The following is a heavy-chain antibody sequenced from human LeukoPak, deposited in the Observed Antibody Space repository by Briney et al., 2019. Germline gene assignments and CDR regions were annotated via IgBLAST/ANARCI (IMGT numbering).Heavy chain of an antibody. D-gene: IGHD4/OR15-4a*01. CDR3: ARRAGAYSHPYDY. CDR1: GFTVSSNY. V-gene: IGHV3-53*01. J-gene: IGHJ4*02. CDR2: IHSGGST. Sequence: GSLRLSCAASGFTVSSNYMSWVRQAPGKGLEWVSVIHSGGSTYYADSVKGRFTISRDNSKNTLYLQMNSLRAEDTAVYYCARRAGAYSHPYDYWGQGTLVTVSS.